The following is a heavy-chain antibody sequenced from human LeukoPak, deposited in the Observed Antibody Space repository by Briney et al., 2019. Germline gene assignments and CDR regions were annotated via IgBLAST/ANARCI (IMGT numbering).Heavy chain of an antibody. D-gene: IGHD3-16*01. V-gene: IGHV3-30*04. J-gene: IGHJ4*02. CDR2: ISYDGSKK. CDR3: ARDLLVAGGSYFDY. CDR1: GFTFSSYA. Sequence: GGSLTLSCAASGFTFSSYAMQWVRQAPGKGLEWVAVISYDGSKKYYADSVKGRFTISRDNSKNSLYLQMNSLRAEDTAVYYCARDLLVAGGSYFDYWGQGTLVTVSS.